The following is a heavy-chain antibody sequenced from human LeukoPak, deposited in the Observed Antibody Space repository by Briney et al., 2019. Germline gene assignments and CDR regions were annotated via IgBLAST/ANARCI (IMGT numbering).Heavy chain of an antibody. D-gene: IGHD1-7*01. V-gene: IGHV4-59*08. J-gene: IGHJ4*02. CDR1: GGSISSYF. Sequence: SETLSLTCAVSGGSISSYFWSWIRQPPGKGLEWTAYISYSGSTNYNPSLKSRVTISVDTSKNQFSLNLSSVTAADTAVYYCVRHSSGTTYDYWGQGIQVTVSS. CDR3: VRHSSGTTYDY. CDR2: ISYSGST.